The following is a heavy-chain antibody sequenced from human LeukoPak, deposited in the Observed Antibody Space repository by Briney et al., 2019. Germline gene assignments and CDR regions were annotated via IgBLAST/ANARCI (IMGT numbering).Heavy chain of an antibody. CDR3: AKDLFLQGGSEY. CDR1: GFTFSSYA. CDR2: ISGSGGST. V-gene: IGHV3-23*01. J-gene: IGHJ4*02. D-gene: IGHD3-10*01. Sequence: GGSLRLSYAASGFTFSSYAMSWVRQAPGKGLEWVSAISGSGGSTYYADSVKGRFTISRDNSKNTLYLQMNSLRAEDTAVYYCAKDLFLQGGSEYWGQGTLVTVSS.